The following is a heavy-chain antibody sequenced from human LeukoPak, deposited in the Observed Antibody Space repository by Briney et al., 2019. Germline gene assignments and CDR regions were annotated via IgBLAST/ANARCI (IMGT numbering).Heavy chain of an antibody. CDR3: AKDHRKEEMATGCMDV. D-gene: IGHD5-24*01. J-gene: IGHJ6*02. Sequence: PGGSLRLSCAASGFTFSSYAMSWVRQAPGKGLEWVSAISGSGGSTYYADSVKGRFTISRDNSKNTLYLQMNSLRAEDTAVYYCAKDHRKEEMATGCMDVWGQGTMVTVSS. CDR2: ISGSGGST. V-gene: IGHV3-23*01. CDR1: GFTFSSYA.